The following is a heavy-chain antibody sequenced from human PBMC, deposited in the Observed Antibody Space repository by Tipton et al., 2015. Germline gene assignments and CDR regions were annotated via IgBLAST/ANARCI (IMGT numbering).Heavy chain of an antibody. J-gene: IGHJ6*02. V-gene: IGHV1-18*01. CDR2: IDAYNGNT. Sequence: QLVQSGAEVKKPGASVKVSCKASGYTFSSYAISWVRQAPGQGFGWMGWIDAYNGNTNYAQKLQGRVTMTTDTSTTTAYMELRSLRSDDTAVYYCARRDGSGSYSDGMDVWGQGTTVTVSS. CDR3: ARRDGSGSYSDGMDV. D-gene: IGHD3-10*01. CDR1: GYTFSSYA.